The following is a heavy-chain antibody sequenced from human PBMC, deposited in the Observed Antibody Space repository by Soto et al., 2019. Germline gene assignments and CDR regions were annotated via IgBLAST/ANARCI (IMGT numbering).Heavy chain of an antibody. V-gene: IGHV1-69*01. CDR2: IIPIFGTA. D-gene: IGHD5-12*01. Sequence: QVQLVQSGAEVKKPGSSVKVSCKASGGTFSSYAISWVRQGPGQGLEWMGGIIPIFGTANYAQKFQGRVTITADESTSTAYMELSSLRSEDTAVYYCARSRRIRTNGYNYRAYYYYGMDVWGQGTTVTVSS. CDR1: GGTFSSYA. CDR3: ARSRRIRTNGYNYRAYYYYGMDV. J-gene: IGHJ6*02.